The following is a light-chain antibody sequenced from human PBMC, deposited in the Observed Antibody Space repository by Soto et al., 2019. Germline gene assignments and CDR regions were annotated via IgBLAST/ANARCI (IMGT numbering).Light chain of an antibody. CDR3: QSYDSSLIVSKV. V-gene: IGLV1-40*01. CDR1: SSNIGAGYD. CDR2: ANS. J-gene: IGLJ1*01. Sequence: QSALTQPPSVSGAPGQRVTISCSGSSSNIGAGYDVQWYRQSPGTAPKLIIYANSDRPSGVPDRFSGSKSGTSASLAITGLQAEDEADYYCQSYDSSLIVSKVFGTGTKVTVL.